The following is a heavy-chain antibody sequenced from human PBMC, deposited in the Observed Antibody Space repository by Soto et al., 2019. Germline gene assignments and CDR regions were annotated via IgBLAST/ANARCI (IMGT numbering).Heavy chain of an antibody. CDR1: GGTFSSYA. V-gene: IGHV1-69*06. Sequence: RASVKVSCKASGGTFSSYAISWVRQAPGQGLEWMGGIIPIFGTANYAQKFQGRVTITADKSTSTAYMELSSLRSEDTAVYYCARGVGVTTFDYWGQGTLVTVSS. CDR3: ARGVGVTTFDY. D-gene: IGHD4-4*01. J-gene: IGHJ4*02. CDR2: IIPIFGTA.